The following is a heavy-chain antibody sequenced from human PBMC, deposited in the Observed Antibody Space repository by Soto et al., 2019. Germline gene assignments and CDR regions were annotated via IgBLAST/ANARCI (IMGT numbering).Heavy chain of an antibody. Sequence: SETLSLTCDVYGGSFSGYYWSWIRQPPGKGLEWIGEINHSGSTNSNPSLKSRVTISVDTSKNQFSLKLSSVTAADTAVYYCARGGIRSSTRSYNWFDPWGQGTLVTVSS. CDR1: GGSFSGYY. D-gene: IGHD1-26*01. V-gene: IGHV4-34*01. CDR2: INHSGST. CDR3: ARGGIRSSTRSYNWFDP. J-gene: IGHJ5*02.